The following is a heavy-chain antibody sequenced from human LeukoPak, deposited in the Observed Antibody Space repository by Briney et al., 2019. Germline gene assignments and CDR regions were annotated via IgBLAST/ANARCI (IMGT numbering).Heavy chain of an antibody. CDR2: ISWDGGST. V-gene: IGHV3-43D*03. D-gene: IGHD5-18*01. J-gene: IGHJ6*03. Sequence: GGSLRLSCGDSGFTFYDYAMHWVHQAPGNGLEWVSVISWDGGSTYYADSVKGRFTISRNNSKTSLYLQMNSLRAEDTALYYCAKGYSSYYMDVWGKGTTVTVSS. CDR1: GFTFYDYA. CDR3: AKGYSSYYMDV.